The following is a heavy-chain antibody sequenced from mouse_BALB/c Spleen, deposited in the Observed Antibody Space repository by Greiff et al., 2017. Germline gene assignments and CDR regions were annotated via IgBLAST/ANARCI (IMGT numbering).Heavy chain of an antibody. J-gene: IGHJ4*01. Sequence: DVKLVESGGGLVKPGGSLKLSCAASGFAFSSYDMSWVRQTPEKRLEWVAYISSGGGSTYYPDTVKGRFTIARDNAKNTLYLQMSSLKSEDTAMYYCARQDYGNTMDYWGQGTSVTVSS. V-gene: IGHV5-12-1*01. CDR1: GFAFSSYD. D-gene: IGHD1-1*01. CDR2: ISSGGGST. CDR3: ARQDYGNTMDY.